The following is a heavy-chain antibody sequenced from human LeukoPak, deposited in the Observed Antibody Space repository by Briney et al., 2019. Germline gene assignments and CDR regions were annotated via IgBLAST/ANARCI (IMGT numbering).Heavy chain of an antibody. CDR2: INPNSGGT. V-gene: IGHV1-2*06. CDR3: ATPNYYDSSGYSQYFDY. D-gene: IGHD3-22*01. J-gene: IGHJ4*02. Sequence: ASVKVSCKASGYTFTGYYMHWVRQAPGQGLEWMGRINPNSGGTNYAQKFQGRVTMTRDTSISTAYMELSSLRSEDTAVYYCATPNYYDSSGYSQYFDYWGQGTLVTVSS. CDR1: GYTFTGYY.